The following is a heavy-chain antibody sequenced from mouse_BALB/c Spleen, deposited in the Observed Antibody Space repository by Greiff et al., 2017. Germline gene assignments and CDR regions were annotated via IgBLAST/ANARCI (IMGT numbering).Heavy chain of an antibody. CDR1: GFSLTSYG. CDR2: IWAGGST. Sequence: VKLVESGPGLVAPSQSLSITCTVSGFSLTSYGVHWVRQPPGKGLEWLGVIWAGGSTNYNSALMSRLSISKDNSKSQVFLKMNSLQTDDTAMYYCARDGYYDFYYAMDYWGQGTSVTVSS. V-gene: IGHV2-9*02. J-gene: IGHJ4*01. D-gene: IGHD2-3*01. CDR3: ARDGYYDFYYAMDY.